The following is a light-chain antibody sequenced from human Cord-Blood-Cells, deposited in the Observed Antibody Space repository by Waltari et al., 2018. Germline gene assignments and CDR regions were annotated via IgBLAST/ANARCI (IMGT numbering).Light chain of an antibody. Sequence: QSALTQPASVSGSPGQSITISCTGTSSDVGGSNYFPWYQQHPGKAPKLMIYDVSNRPSGVSNRFSGSKSGNTASLTISGLQAEDKADYYCSSYTSSSTPVVFGGGTKLTVL. CDR2: DVS. J-gene: IGLJ2*01. CDR1: SSDVGGSNY. CDR3: SSYTSSSTPVV. V-gene: IGLV2-14*01.